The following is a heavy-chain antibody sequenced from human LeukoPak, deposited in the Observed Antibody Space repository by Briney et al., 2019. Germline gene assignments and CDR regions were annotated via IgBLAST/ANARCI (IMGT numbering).Heavy chain of an antibody. V-gene: IGHV4-39*01. CDR1: GGSISSSSYY. D-gene: IGHD6-6*01. CDR2: IYYSGST. CDR3: ARRGRVEYSSSSYAFDI. Sequence: SETLSLTCTVSGGSISSSSYYWGWIRQPPGKGLEGMGNIYYSGSTYYNPSLKSRVTISVDTSKNQFSLKLSSVTAADTAVYYCARRGRVEYSSSSYAFDIWGQGTMVTVSS. J-gene: IGHJ3*02.